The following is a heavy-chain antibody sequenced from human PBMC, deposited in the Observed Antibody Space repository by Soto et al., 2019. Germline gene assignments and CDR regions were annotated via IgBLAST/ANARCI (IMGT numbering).Heavy chain of an antibody. CDR1: GYTLTELS. J-gene: IGHJ4*02. CDR3: ATGLERTYYFDY. V-gene: IGHV1-24*01. CDR2: FDPEDGET. Sequence: ASVKVSCKVSGYTLTELSMYWVRQAPGKGLEWMGGFDPEDGETIYAQKFQGRVTMTEDTSTDTAYMELSSLRSEDTAVYYCATGLERTYYFDYWGQGTLVTVSS. D-gene: IGHD3-3*01.